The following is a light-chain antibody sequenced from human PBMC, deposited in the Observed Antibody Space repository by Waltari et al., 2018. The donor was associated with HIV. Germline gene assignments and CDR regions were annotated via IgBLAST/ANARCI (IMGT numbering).Light chain of an antibody. CDR2: EVS. J-gene: IGLJ2*01. CDR3: SSYTSSSTLYVV. Sequence: QSALTQPASVSGSPGQSITISCTGTSRDVGRYNYVSWYQQDPGKAPKLMIYEVSNRPSGVSNRFSGSKSGNTASLTISGLQAEDEADYYGSSYTSSSTLYVVFGGGTRLTVL. CDR1: SRDVGRYNY. V-gene: IGLV2-14*01.